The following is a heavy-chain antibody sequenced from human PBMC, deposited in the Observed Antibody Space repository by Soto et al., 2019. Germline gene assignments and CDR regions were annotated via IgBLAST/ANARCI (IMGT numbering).Heavy chain of an antibody. D-gene: IGHD5-12*01. J-gene: IGHJ5*02. CDR2: IIPIFGTA. Sequence: GASVKVSCKASGGTFSSYAISWVRQAPGQGLEWMGGIIPIFGTANYAQKFQGRVTITADESTSTAYMELSSLRSEDTAVYYCARGRGYSGYDTNWFDPWGQGTLVTVS. CDR1: GGTFSSYA. CDR3: ARGRGYSGYDTNWFDP. V-gene: IGHV1-69*13.